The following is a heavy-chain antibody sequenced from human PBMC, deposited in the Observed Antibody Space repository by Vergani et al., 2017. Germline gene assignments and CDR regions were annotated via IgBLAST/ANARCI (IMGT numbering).Heavy chain of an antibody. CDR3: ASDIWFGELSGWFDP. CDR1: GGSFSGYY. Sequence: QVQLQQWGAGLLKPSETLSLTCAVYGGSFSGYYWSWIRQPPGKGLEWSGESNHSGSTNYNPSLKSRVTISVDTSKNQFSLKLSSVTAADTAVYYCASDIWFGELSGWFDPWGQGTLVTVSS. D-gene: IGHD3-10*01. V-gene: IGHV4-34*01. CDR2: SNHSGST. J-gene: IGHJ5*02.